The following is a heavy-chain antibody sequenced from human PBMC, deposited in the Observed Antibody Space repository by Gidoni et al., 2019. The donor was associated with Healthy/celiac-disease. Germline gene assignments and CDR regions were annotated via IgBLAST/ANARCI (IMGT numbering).Heavy chain of an antibody. D-gene: IGHD3-10*02. CDR2: ISSSSSYI. CDR1: GFPFSSYS. Sequence: EVQLVESGGGLVKPGGSLRLYCAASGFPFSSYSINWVRQAPGQGLEWVSSISSSSSYIYYADSVKGRFTISRDNAKNSLYLQMNSLRAEDTAVYYCARCSGSYFYYYYGMDVWGQGTTVTVSS. V-gene: IGHV3-21*01. CDR3: ARCSGSYFYYYYGMDV. J-gene: IGHJ6*02.